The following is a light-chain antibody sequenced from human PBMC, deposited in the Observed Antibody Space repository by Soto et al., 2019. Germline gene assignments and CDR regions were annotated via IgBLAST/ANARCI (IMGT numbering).Light chain of an antibody. V-gene: IGLV2-23*01. Sequence: QSVLTQPASVSGSPGQSITISCTGSSSAVGSYRFVSWYQHHPGKVPKLIIYEGGKRPSGVSNRFSGSEPGTTASLTISGLQSEDEADYYCGSSATSRTFVFGTGTKVTVL. J-gene: IGLJ1*01. CDR1: SSAVGSYRF. CDR3: GSSATSRTFV. CDR2: EGG.